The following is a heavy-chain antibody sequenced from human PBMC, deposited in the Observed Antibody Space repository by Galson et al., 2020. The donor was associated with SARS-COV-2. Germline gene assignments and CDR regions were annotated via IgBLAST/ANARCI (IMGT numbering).Heavy chain of an antibody. CDR2: FYYSGST. V-gene: IGHV4-59*08. Sequence: SETLSLTCTVSGASVSDYSWSWIRQAPGQGLEWIGYFYYSGSTDYSPSLKSRVTISVHTSKNHFSVKLNSVTAADTAVYYCARLRDWNPHYSTFDIWGQGTMVSVSS. CDR3: ARLRDWNPHYSTFDI. J-gene: IGHJ3*02. CDR1: GASVSDYS. D-gene: IGHD1-1*01.